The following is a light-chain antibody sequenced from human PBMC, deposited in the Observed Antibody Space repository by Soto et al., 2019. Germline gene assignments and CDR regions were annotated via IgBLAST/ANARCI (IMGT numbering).Light chain of an antibody. J-gene: IGKJ2*01. CDR1: QSVSRY. CDR2: DAS. Sequence: ENVLTQSPATLSLSPGERATLSCRASQSVSRYLAWYQQKPGQAPRLLIYDASNRATGIPARFSGSGSGTDFTLTISSLVPEDFAVYYCQQRSNWSYTFGQGTKLEIK. CDR3: QQRSNWSYT. V-gene: IGKV3-11*01.